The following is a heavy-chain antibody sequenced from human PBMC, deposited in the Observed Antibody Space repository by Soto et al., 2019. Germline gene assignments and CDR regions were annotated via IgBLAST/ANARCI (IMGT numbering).Heavy chain of an antibody. Sequence: QVQLVQSGAEVKKPGSSVKVSCKASGGTFSSYTISWVRQAPGQGLEWMGRIIPILGIANYAQKFQGRVTITADKSTSTAYMELSSLRSEDTAVYYCACSMVRGVIYYYYYYMDAWGKGTTVTVSS. V-gene: IGHV1-69*02. D-gene: IGHD3-10*01. CDR2: IIPILGIA. CDR1: GGTFSSYT. J-gene: IGHJ6*03. CDR3: ACSMVRGVIYYYYYYMDA.